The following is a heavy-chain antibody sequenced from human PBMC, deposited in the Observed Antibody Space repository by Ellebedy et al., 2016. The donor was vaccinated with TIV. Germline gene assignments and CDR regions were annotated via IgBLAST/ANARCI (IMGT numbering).Heavy chain of an antibody. D-gene: IGHD5-24*01. J-gene: IGHJ4*02. V-gene: IGHV4-34*09. CDR1: GGSFSGYY. Sequence: SETLSLXXAVYGGSFSGYYWSWIRQPPGKGLEWIGYIYYSGSTYYNPSLKSRVTMSVDTSKNQFSLKLSSVTAADTAVYYCARDLDGYNHFDYWGQGTLVTVSS. CDR2: IYYSGST. CDR3: ARDLDGYNHFDY.